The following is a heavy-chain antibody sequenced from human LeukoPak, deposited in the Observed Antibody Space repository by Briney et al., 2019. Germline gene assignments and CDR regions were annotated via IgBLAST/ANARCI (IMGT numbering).Heavy chain of an antibody. D-gene: IGHD6-13*01. CDR2: IYSSGNT. J-gene: IGHJ1*01. V-gene: IGHV4-4*07. CDR3: ARAFNSGWYENFQH. CDR1: GGSISNHY. Sequence: SETLSLTCTVSGGSISNHYWNWIRQPAGKGLEWIGRIYSSGNTNYKSSLESRVTMSIDTSKNQVSLKLTSVTAADTAVYYCARAFNSGWYENFQHWGQGTLVTVSS.